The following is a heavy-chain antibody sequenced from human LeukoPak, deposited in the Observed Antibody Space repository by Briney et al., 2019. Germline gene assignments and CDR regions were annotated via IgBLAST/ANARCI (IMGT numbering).Heavy chain of an antibody. V-gene: IGHV3-21*06. CDR3: ATGGVGATSPLFIDY. D-gene: IGHD1-26*01. J-gene: IGHJ4*02. CDR1: GFTFSSYS. Sequence: GGSLRLSCAASGFTFSSYSMNWVRQAPGKGLEWVSFISSSSSYIYYADSLKGRFTISRDNAKNSLFLQMTSLRADDTAVYYCATGGVGATSPLFIDYWGQGTLVTVFS. CDR2: ISSSSSYI.